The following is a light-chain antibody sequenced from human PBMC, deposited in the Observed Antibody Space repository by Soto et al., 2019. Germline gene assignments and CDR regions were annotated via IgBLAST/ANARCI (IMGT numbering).Light chain of an antibody. J-gene: IGLJ3*02. CDR3: SSYAGSNNLGV. CDR2: EGS. CDR1: SSDIGGYNY. V-gene: IGLV2-8*01. Sequence: QSALTQPPSASGSPGQSVTISCTGTSSDIGGYNYVSWYQHHPGKAPKVMIYEGSKRPPGVPERFSGSKSGNTASLTVSGLQPEDEADYYCSSYAGSNNLGVFGGGTKLTVL.